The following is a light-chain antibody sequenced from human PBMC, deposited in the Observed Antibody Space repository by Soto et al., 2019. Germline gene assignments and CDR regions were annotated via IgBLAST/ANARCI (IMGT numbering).Light chain of an antibody. CDR1: NSDVGSYNL. CDR2: KGS. V-gene: IGLV2-23*01. J-gene: IGLJ1*01. Sequence: QSVLTQPASVSGSPGQSITISCTGTNSDVGSYNLVSWYQQHPGKAPKLMIYKGSERPSGVSNRFSGSKSGNTASLTISGLQAEDEADYYCCSYAGSITFYVFGTGTKVTVL. CDR3: CSYAGSITFYV.